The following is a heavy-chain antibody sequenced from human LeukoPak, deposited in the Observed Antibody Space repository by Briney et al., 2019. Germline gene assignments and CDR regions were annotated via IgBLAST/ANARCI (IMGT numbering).Heavy chain of an antibody. CDR3: ARGWVAVVGIHDAFDI. J-gene: IGHJ3*02. Sequence: GGSLRLSCAASGFSVRSKYMNWVRQAPGRGLEGISVIYSGGSTYYADSIEGRFTISRDNSKNTLYLQMNSLRAEDTAVYYCARGWVAVVGIHDAFDIWGQGTKVTVSS. CDR2: IYSGGST. D-gene: IGHD6-19*01. CDR1: GFSVRSKY. V-gene: IGHV3-53*01.